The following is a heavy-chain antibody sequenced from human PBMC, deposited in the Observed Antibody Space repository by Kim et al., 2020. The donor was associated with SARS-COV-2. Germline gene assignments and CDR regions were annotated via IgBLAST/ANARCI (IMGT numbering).Heavy chain of an antibody. CDR2: T. CDR3: AREPQNSGGFDF. D-gene: IGHD3-10*01. Sequence: TNYAQKFKGRVTMTRDTSTNTLYWEMSSLRSEDTAVYYCAREPQNSGGFDFWGQGTPVTVSS. V-gene: IGHV1-46*01. J-gene: IGHJ4*02.